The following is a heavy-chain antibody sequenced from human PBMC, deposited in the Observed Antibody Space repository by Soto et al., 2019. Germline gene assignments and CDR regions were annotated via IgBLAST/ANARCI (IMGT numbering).Heavy chain of an antibody. V-gene: IGHV4-30-4*01. CDR3: ARHKSPNYDLWSGSEFDP. D-gene: IGHD3-3*01. J-gene: IGHJ5*02. Sequence: SETLSLTCTVSGGSISSGDYYWSWIRQPPGKGLEWIGYIYYSGSTYYNPSLKSRVTISVDTFKNQFSLKLSSVTAADTAVYYCARHKSPNYDLWSGSEFDPWGQGTPVTVSS. CDR2: IYYSGST. CDR1: GGSISSGDYY.